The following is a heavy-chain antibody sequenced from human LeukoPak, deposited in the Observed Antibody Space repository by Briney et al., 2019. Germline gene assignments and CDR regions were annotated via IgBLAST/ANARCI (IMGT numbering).Heavy chain of an antibody. Sequence: ASVKLSCKASGDAVISNSFVWVRQAPGQGLEWVAWINPYNGNTESAHRFQDRVTMTTETSTRTAYMELRTLRSDETAMYFCASTRVLSGGSFDAWGQGRMVIVSS. J-gene: IGHJ3*01. V-gene: IGHV1-18*01. CDR1: GDAVISNS. D-gene: IGHD3-10*01. CDR3: ASTRVLSGGSFDA. CDR2: INPYNGNT.